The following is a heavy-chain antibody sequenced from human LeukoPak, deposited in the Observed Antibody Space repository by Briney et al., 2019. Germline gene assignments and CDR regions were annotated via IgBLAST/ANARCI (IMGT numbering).Heavy chain of an antibody. CDR3: ARRYGSGSSGTFDY. CDR1: GGSVSSYY. D-gene: IGHD3-10*01. V-gene: IGHV4-59*02. CDR2: IYYSGST. Sequence: PSETLSLTCTVSGGSVSSYYWSWIRQPPGKGLEWIGYIYYSGSTNYNPSLKSRVTISVDTSKNQFSLKLSSVTAADTAVYYCARRYGSGSSGTFDYWGQGTLVTVSS. J-gene: IGHJ4*02.